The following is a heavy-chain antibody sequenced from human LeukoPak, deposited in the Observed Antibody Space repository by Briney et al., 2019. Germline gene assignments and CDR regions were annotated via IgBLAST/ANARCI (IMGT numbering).Heavy chain of an antibody. CDR1: GGTFSSYA. CDR2: IIPIFGTA. V-gene: IGHV1-69*13. CDR3: ARTPWLNDFWSGYPYYYYYMDV. J-gene: IGHJ6*03. Sequence: VASVKVSCKASGGTFSSYAISWVRQAPGQGLEWMGGIIPIFGTANYAQKFQGRVTITADESTSTAYMELSSLRSEDTAVYYCARTPWLNDFWSGYPYYYYYMDVWGKGTTVTVSS. D-gene: IGHD3-3*01.